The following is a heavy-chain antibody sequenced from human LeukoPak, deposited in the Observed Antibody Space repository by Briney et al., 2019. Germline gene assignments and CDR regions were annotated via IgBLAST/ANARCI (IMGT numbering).Heavy chain of an antibody. D-gene: IGHD6-13*01. V-gene: IGHV1-46*01. Sequence: ASVKVSCKASGDSFTSYYMHWVRQAPGQGLEWMGIINPSGGSTSYAQKFQGRVTMTRDMSTSTVYMELSSLRSEDTAVYYCARGLRIAAAGTLRQLDPWGQGTLVTVSS. J-gene: IGHJ5*02. CDR2: INPSGGST. CDR3: ARGLRIAAAGTLRQLDP. CDR1: GDSFTSYY.